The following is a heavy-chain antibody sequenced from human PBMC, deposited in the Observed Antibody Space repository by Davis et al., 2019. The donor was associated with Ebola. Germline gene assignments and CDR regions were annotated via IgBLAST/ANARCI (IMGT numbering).Heavy chain of an antibody. D-gene: IGHD5-18*01. Sequence: GGSLRLSCAASGFTVSSNYMSWVRQAPGKGLEWVSVFYSGGSTYYADSVKGRFTISRDNSKNTLYLQMNSLRAEDTAVYYCTANRYYYYGMDVWGQGTTVTVSS. V-gene: IGHV3-53*01. CDR2: FYSGGST. J-gene: IGHJ6*02. CDR1: GFTVSSNY. CDR3: TANRYYYYGMDV.